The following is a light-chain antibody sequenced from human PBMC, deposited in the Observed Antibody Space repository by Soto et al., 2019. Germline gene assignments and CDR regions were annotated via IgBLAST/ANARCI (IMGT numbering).Light chain of an antibody. CDR1: QTVSCSS. CDR3: QQYGGSPQIT. J-gene: IGKJ3*01. V-gene: IGKV3-20*01. Sequence: EMGLTQSPGTPSLSPGERATLSCRASQTVSCSSLAWYQQKSGQAPTLLIYGASSRATGIPDRLSGSGSGTDFPLTISSLEPEGFAVYYWQQYGGSPQITFGPGTKVHIK. CDR2: GAS.